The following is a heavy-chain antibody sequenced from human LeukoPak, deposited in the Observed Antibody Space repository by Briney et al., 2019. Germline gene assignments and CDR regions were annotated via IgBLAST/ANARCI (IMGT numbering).Heavy chain of an antibody. CDR3: ARGNSGSGWDY. J-gene: IGHJ4*02. D-gene: IGHD6-19*01. CDR2: ISSSSSYI. V-gene: IGHV3-21*01. Sequence: PGGSLRLSCTASGLTVSSYSMNWVRQAPGKGLEWVSSISSSSSYIYYADSVKGRFTISRDNAKNSLYLQMNSLRAEDTAVYYCARGNSGSGWDYWGQGTLVTVSS. CDR1: GLTVSSYS.